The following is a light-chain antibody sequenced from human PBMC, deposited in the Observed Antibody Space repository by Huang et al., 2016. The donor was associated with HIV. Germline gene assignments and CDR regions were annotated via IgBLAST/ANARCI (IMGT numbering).Light chain of an antibody. CDR3: QQRNNWPPWT. J-gene: IGKJ1*01. Sequence: EIVLTQSPATLSLSPGEGATLSCRASQSIDSYLAWYQQRPGQAPRLLIYDASIRATGIPARFSGRGSGTDFTLTISSLEPEDFAVYYCQQRNNWPPWTFGQGTKVELK. V-gene: IGKV3-11*01. CDR2: DAS. CDR1: QSIDSY.